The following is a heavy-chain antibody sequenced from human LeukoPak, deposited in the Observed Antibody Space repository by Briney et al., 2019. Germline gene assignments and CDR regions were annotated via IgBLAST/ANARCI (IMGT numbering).Heavy chain of an antibody. D-gene: IGHD1-26*01. Sequence: GGSLRLSCTASGFTFSNYRMSWVRQAPGKGLARVADIKQDGSEKSYVDSVKGRFTISRDNAKNSLYLQMNSLRDEDTAVYYCIVSMRGGPFDYWGQGALVTVSS. CDR1: GFTFSNYR. J-gene: IGHJ4*02. CDR2: IKQDGSEK. V-gene: IGHV3-7*02. CDR3: IVSMRGGPFDY.